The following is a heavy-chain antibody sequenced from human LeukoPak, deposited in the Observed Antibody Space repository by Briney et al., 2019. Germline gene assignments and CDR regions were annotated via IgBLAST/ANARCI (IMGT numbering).Heavy chain of an antibody. J-gene: IGHJ4*02. CDR1: GYTFTSYY. CDR2: INLSGGST. CDR3: ARDPTARAYYDILTGPRGGFDY. D-gene: IGHD3-9*01. V-gene: IGHV1-46*01. Sequence: ASVNVSRKASGYTFTSYYMHWVRQAPGQGLEWMGIINLSGGSTSYAQKFQGRVTMTRDTSTSTVYMELSSLRSEDTAVYYCARDPTARAYYDILTGPRGGFDYWGQGTLVTVSS.